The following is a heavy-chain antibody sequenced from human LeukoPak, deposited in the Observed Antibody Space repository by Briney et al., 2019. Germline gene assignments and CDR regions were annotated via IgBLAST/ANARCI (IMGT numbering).Heavy chain of an antibody. CDR3: AREGGMNGSGYYFDY. V-gene: IGHV1-2*02. J-gene: IGHJ4*02. CDR1: GYTFTGYY. D-gene: IGHD3-10*01. CDR2: INPNSGGT. Sequence: ASVTVSCKASGYTFTGYYMHWVRQAPGQGLEWMGWINPNSGGTNYAQKFQGRVTMTRDTSISTAYMELSRLRSDDTAVYYCAREGGMNGSGYYFDYWGQGTLVTASS.